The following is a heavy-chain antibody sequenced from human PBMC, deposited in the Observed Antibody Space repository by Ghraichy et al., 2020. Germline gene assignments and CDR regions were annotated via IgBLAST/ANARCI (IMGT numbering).Heavy chain of an antibody. CDR1: GDSVSRNSAA. D-gene: IGHD6-19*01. V-gene: IGHV6-1*01. CDR3: AREYSSGWYGLLGNHWFDP. Sequence: QTLSLTCAISGDSVSRNSAAWNWIRQSPSRGLEWLGRTYYRSKWYNDYAVSVKSRISINPDTSKNQFSLQLKSVTSEDTAVYYCAREYSSGWYGLLGNHWFDPWGQGTLVTVSS. CDR2: TYYRSKWYN. J-gene: IGHJ5*02.